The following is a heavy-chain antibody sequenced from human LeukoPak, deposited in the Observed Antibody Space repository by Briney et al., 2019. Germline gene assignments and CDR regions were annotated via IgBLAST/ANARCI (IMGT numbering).Heavy chain of an antibody. CDR3: ARDLPRSGSYYDSSGYYYEGSDY. Sequence: GASVKVSCKASGYTFTSYGISWVRQAPGQGLEWMGWISAYNGNTNYAQKLQGRVTMTTDTSTSTAYMELRSLRSDDTAVYYCARDLPRSGSYYDSSGYYYEGSDYWGQGTLVTVSS. CDR1: GYTFTSYG. D-gene: IGHD3-22*01. J-gene: IGHJ4*02. CDR2: ISAYNGNT. V-gene: IGHV1-18*01.